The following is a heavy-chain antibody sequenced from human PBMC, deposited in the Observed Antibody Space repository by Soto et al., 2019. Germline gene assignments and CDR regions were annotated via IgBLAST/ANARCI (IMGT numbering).Heavy chain of an antibody. J-gene: IGHJ6*02. CDR1: GGSFSSYS. CDR3: ARTSMIYGMDV. Sequence: QVQLQESGPGLVKPSETLSLTCTVSGGSFSSYSWSWFRQPAGKGLEWIGRIYTSGSTNYNPSLKGRVTMSVDTSKNQFSLKLSSVPAADMAVYYCARTSMIYGMDVWGQGTTVTVSS. V-gene: IGHV4-4*07. CDR2: IYTSGST. D-gene: IGHD3-16*01.